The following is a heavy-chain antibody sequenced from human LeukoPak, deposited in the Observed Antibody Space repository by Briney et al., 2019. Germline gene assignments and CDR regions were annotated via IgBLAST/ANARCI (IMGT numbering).Heavy chain of an antibody. J-gene: IGHJ4*02. CDR1: GFSFGRHW. CDR3: AGGAGWLIDY. D-gene: IGHD3-16*01. V-gene: IGHV3-7*03. CDR2: IRQDGSEK. Sequence: GGSLRLSCAASGFSFGRHWMNWVRQAPGKGLEWVANIRQDGSEKNYVDSVKGRFTISRDNAKNSLFLQMDSLRAEDTAVYYCAGGAGWLIDYWGQGTLVTVSS.